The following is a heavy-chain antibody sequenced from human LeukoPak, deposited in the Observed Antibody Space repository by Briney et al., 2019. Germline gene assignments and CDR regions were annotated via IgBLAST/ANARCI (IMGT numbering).Heavy chain of an antibody. CDR2: TYYRSKWYN. D-gene: IGHD6-13*01. V-gene: IGHV6-1*01. CDR1: GDSVSSSSAA. Sequence: SQTLSLTCAISGDSVSSSSAAWNWIRQSPSRGLECLGRTYYRSKWYNDYAVSVRGRITINPDTSKNQFSLQLNSVTPEDTAVYYCAREGIAAAGTSLTGWDYFDYWGQGTLVTVSS. CDR3: AREGIAAAGTSLTGWDYFDY. J-gene: IGHJ4*02.